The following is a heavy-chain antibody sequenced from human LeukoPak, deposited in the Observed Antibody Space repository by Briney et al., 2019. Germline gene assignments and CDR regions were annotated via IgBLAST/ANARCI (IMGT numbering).Heavy chain of an antibody. D-gene: IGHD2-15*01. J-gene: IGHJ4*02. CDR1: GFTFSNYW. Sequence: GGSLRLSCAASGFTFSNYWMTWVRRAPGKGLEWVAHIKEDGGERHYVDPVKGRFTISRDNAKNSLYLQMNSLRAEDTAMYYCVRDRGYCSGGTCYALWDYWGQGTLVTVSS. CDR2: IKEDGGER. V-gene: IGHV3-7*01. CDR3: VRDRGYCSGGTCYALWDY.